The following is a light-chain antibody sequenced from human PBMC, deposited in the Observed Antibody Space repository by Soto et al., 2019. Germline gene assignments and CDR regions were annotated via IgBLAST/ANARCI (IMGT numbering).Light chain of an antibody. Sequence: EIVLTQSPATLSLSPGERATLSCRARQSVSSYLAWYQQKPGQAPRLLIYDASNRATGIPARFSGSGSGTDFTLTINSLEPEDSAVYYFQLRSNWWTFGQGTKVDIE. CDR3: QLRSNWWT. CDR1: QSVSSY. V-gene: IGKV3-11*01. CDR2: DAS. J-gene: IGKJ1*01.